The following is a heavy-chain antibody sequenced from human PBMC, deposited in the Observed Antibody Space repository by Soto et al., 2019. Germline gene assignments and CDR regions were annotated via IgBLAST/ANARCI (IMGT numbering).Heavy chain of an antibody. J-gene: IGHJ5*02. V-gene: IGHV4-30-4*01. D-gene: IGHD2-8*02. Sequence: QVQLQESGPGLVKPSQTLSLTCAVSGGSITSGDYYWSWIRQPPGKGLEWIGYIYYSGSTHYNPSLKSRITISVDTSKNQFSLKLSSVTAADTAVYYCARDRCTGGICPGPWFDPWGQGTLVTVSS. CDR3: ARDRCTGGICPGPWFDP. CDR1: GGSITSGDYY. CDR2: IYYSGST.